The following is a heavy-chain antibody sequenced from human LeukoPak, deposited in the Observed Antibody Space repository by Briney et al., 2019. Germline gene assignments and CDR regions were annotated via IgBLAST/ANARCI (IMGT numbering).Heavy chain of an antibody. CDR1: GFTFDDYA. Sequence: PGGSLRLSCAASGFTFDDYAMHWVRQAPGKGLEWVARVHREGTTTAYADSVKGRFTISRDNAKNTLYLQMTNLRAEDTAVYYCARDSDWILFDYWGRGTLVTVSS. J-gene: IGHJ4*02. D-gene: IGHD3/OR15-3a*01. CDR2: VHREGTTT. CDR3: ARDSDWILFDY. V-gene: IGHV3-74*03.